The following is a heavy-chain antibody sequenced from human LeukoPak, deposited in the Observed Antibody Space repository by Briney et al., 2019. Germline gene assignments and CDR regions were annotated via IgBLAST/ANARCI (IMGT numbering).Heavy chain of an antibody. CDR3: AKDARRSSGWYFFDH. Sequence: GGSLRLSCAASGFIFSSHWMHWVRQVPGKGLVWVSRINIDGSSTTYADSVKGRFTISRDNANNTLYLQMNSLRAEDTAVYYCAKDARRSSGWYFFDHWGQGTLVTVSS. V-gene: IGHV3-74*03. J-gene: IGHJ4*02. D-gene: IGHD6-19*01. CDR1: GFIFSSHW. CDR2: INIDGSST.